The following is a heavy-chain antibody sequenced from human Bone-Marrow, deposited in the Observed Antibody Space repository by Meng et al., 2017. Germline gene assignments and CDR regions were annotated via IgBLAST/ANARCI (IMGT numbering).Heavy chain of an antibody. Sequence: VQLVQSGAEVKKPGASVKVSCKASGYDFPDYYIHWGRRAPGQGLEWMGRINPKSGDTHYAQKFQARVTMTGDTSISTAYMELSGLRSDDTAMYYCARDEDISAAGKLFGDYWGQGTLVTVSS. CDR1: GYDFPDYY. CDR3: ARDEDISAAGKLFGDY. CDR2: INPKSGDT. V-gene: IGHV1-2*06. D-gene: IGHD6-25*01. J-gene: IGHJ4*02.